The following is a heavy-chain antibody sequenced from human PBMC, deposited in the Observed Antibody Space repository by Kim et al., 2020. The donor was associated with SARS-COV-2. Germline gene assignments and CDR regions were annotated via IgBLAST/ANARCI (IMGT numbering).Heavy chain of an antibody. V-gene: IGHV4-4*02. Sequence: RKRRVTISVDKSKNRFTMKLSSVTAADTAVYYCARELEGYSYGSDAFDIWGQGTMVTVSS. D-gene: IGHD5-18*01. J-gene: IGHJ3*02. CDR3: ARELEGYSYGSDAFDI.